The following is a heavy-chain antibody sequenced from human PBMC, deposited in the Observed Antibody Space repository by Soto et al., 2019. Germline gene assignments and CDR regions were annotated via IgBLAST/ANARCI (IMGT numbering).Heavy chain of an antibody. J-gene: IGHJ4*02. Sequence: ESGGGLVQPGGSLRLSCAASGFSFSDYAMNWVRQAPGRGLEWVTAITSGGNTYYAESVRGRFTVSRDNSKNTLFLQMNSVRGEDTAVYYCAKDFRRRGSGYDLGDYLGQGTLVTVSS. CDR3: AKDFRRRGSGYDLGDY. CDR1: GFSFSDYA. CDR2: ITSGGNT. D-gene: IGHD5-12*01. V-gene: IGHV3-23*01.